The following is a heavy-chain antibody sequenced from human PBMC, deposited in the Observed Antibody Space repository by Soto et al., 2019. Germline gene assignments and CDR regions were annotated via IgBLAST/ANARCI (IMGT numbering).Heavy chain of an antibody. CDR1: GFTFSSYA. V-gene: IGHV3-30-3*01. CDR3: ARGDEWLPNY. J-gene: IGHJ4*02. Sequence: QVQLVESGGGVVQPGRSLRLSCAASGFTFSSYAMHWVRQAPGKGLEWVAVISYDGSNKYYADSVKGRFTISRDNSKNTLYLQMNSLRAEDTAVYYCARGDEWLPNYWGQGTLVTVSS. CDR2: ISYDGSNK. D-gene: IGHD5-12*01.